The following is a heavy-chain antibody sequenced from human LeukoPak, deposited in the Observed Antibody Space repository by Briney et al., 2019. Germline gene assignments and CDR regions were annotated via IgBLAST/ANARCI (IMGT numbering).Heavy chain of an antibody. V-gene: IGHV4-59*01. Sequence: PSETLSLTCTVSGGSISSYYWSWIRQPPGKGLEWIGYIYYSGSTNYNPSLKSRVTISVDTSKNQFSLKLSSVTAADTAVYYCARDGGYCSGGSCYSGFDYWGQGTLVTVSS. CDR1: GGSISSYY. D-gene: IGHD2-15*01. CDR3: ARDGGYCSGGSCYSGFDY. J-gene: IGHJ4*02. CDR2: IYYSGST.